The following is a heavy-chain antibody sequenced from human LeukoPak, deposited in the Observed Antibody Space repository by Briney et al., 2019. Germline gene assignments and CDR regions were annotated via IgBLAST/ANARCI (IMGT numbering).Heavy chain of an antibody. J-gene: IGHJ3*02. Sequence: SETLSLTCAVYGGSFSGYYWSWIRQPPGKGLEWIGEINHSGSTNYNPSLKSRVTISVDTSKNQFSLKLSSVTAADTAVYYCASSSTVTTAFDIWGQGTMVTVSS. CDR1: GGSFSGYY. CDR2: INHSGST. CDR3: ASSSTVTTAFDI. V-gene: IGHV4-34*01. D-gene: IGHD4-17*01.